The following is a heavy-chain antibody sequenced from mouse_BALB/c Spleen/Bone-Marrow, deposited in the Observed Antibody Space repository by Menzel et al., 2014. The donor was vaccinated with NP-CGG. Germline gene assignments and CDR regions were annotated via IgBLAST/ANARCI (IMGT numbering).Heavy chain of an antibody. V-gene: IGHV14-3*02. CDR3: ASYYYGSSSFAY. Sequence: EVKLVESGAELVKPGASVKLSCTASGFNIKDTYMRWVKQRPEQGLEWIGRIDPANGNTKYDPKFQGKATITADTPSNTAYLQLSSLTSEDTAVYYCASYYYGSSSFAYWGQGTMVTVSA. D-gene: IGHD1-1*01. CDR1: GFNIKDTY. CDR2: IDPANGNT. J-gene: IGHJ3*01.